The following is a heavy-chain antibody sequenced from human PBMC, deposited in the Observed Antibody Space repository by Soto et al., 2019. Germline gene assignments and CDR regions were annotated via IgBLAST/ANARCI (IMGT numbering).Heavy chain of an antibody. CDR1: GYTVSDYY. Sequence: QVQLVESGGGLVKPGGSRRLSCAASGYTVSDYYMSWIRQAPGKGLEWVSYIGSSDNIIYYADSVKGRFTISRDNAKNSLYLQMNSLRAEDTAVYYCARDLGYYESSGYFDYWGQGTLVTVSS. J-gene: IGHJ4*02. CDR3: ARDLGYYESSGYFDY. CDR2: IGSSDNII. D-gene: IGHD3-22*01. V-gene: IGHV3-11*01.